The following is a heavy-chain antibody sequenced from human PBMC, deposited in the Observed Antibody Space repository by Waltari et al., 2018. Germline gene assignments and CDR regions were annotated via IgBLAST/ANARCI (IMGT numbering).Heavy chain of an antibody. CDR2: ISTRGCST. V-gene: IGHV3-23*01. Sequence: EVQHLESGGGLVQPGGSLRLSCAASGFTFRIFAMTWVRQAPGKGLEWVSGISTRGCSTDYADSVKGRFTISRDNSKNTLYLQLNSLRAEDTAVYYCARRSRVGTAVDVWGQGTTVTVSS. CDR1: GFTFRIFA. J-gene: IGHJ6*02. CDR3: ARRSRVGTAVDV. D-gene: IGHD2-15*01.